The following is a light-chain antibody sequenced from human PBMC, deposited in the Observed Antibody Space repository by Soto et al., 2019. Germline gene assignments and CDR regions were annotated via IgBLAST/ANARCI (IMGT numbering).Light chain of an antibody. CDR2: KSS. V-gene: IGKV1-5*03. CDR3: LQYGNCSPCT. Sequence: DIQMTQSPSTLSESVGDRVTITCRASQSSVNWLAWYQHKPGKPPKRLIYKSSNLESEFPSRFSGSGSGTEFTLTINSLQPDDCASYDYLQYGNCSPCTFSQRTKLEIK. CDR1: QSSVNW. J-gene: IGKJ2*02.